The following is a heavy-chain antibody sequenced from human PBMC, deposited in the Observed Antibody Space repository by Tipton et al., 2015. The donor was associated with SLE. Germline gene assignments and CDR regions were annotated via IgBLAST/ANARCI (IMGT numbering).Heavy chain of an antibody. CDR2: INHSGST. J-gene: IGHJ3*02. CDR1: GGSFSGYY. CDR3: AREGIVVVPAAIRAFDI. Sequence: TLSLTCAVYGGSFSGYYWSWIRQPPGKGLEWIGEINHSGSTNYNPSLKSRVTISVDTSKNQFSLKLSSVTAADTAVYYCAREGIVVVPAAIRAFDIWGQGPMVTVSS. V-gene: IGHV4-34*01. D-gene: IGHD2-2*01.